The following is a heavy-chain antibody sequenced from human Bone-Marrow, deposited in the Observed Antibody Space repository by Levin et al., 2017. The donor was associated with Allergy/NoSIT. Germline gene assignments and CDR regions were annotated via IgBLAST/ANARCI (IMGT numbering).Heavy chain of an antibody. CDR3: VRWFWYSDTRGHVFDY. Sequence: GGSLRLSCTVSGFNIRDHGMFWVRHAPGKGLEWVAVLWYDGRTTFYADSVRGRFTISRETSKNSLFLQMYRLRAEDTAVYFCVRWFWYSDTRGHVFDYWGQGALVTVSS. J-gene: IGHJ4*02. D-gene: IGHD2-15*01. CDR2: LWYDGRTT. CDR1: GFNIRDHG. V-gene: IGHV3-33*03.